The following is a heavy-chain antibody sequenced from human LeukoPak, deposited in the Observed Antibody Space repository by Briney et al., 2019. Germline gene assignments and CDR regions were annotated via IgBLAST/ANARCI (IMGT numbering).Heavy chain of an antibody. CDR2: IYPGDSDT. J-gene: IGHJ3*02. Sequence: GESLKISCKGSGYSFTSYWIGWVRQMPGKGLEWMGIIYPGDSDTRYSPSFQGQVTISADKSISTAYLQWSSLKASDTAMYYCARSFFDPSIRFAFDIWGQGTMVTVSS. D-gene: IGHD3-9*01. CDR3: ARSFFDPSIRFAFDI. V-gene: IGHV5-51*01. CDR1: GYSFTSYW.